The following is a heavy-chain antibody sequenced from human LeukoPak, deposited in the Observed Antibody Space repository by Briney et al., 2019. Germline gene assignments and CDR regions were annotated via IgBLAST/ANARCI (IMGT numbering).Heavy chain of an antibody. CDR2: IGERGDHI. CDR1: GLTFSNYV. J-gene: IGHJ4*02. V-gene: IGHV3-23*01. Sequence: GGSLRLSRAASGLTFSNYVMSWVRQAPGKGLEWVSVIGERGDHIYYADSLKGRFTISRDNSKNTLYLQMNSLRAEDTAVYYCARSKYVGTSWYYFDYWGQGTLVTVSS. D-gene: IGHD6-13*01. CDR3: ARSKYVGTSWYYFDY.